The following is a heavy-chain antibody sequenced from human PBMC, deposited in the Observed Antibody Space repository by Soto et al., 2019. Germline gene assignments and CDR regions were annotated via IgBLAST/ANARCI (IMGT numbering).Heavy chain of an antibody. J-gene: IGHJ6*02. CDR1: GGSFSGYY. CDR3: AGEAGGHYHYCGMDV. Sequence: SETLSLTCAVYGGSFSGYYWSWIRQPPGKGLEWIGEINHSGSTNYNPSLKSRVTISVDTSKNQFSLKLSSVTAADTAVYYCAGEAGGHYHYCGMDVSGPGTTVTLSS. D-gene: IGHD2-15*01. CDR2: INHSGST. V-gene: IGHV4-34*01.